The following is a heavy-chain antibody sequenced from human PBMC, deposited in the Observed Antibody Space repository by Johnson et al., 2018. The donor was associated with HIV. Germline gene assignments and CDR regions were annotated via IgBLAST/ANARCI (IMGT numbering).Heavy chain of an antibody. D-gene: IGHD1-26*01. CDR3: ARVGAEDAFDI. CDR1: GFTFSSYW. V-gene: IGHV3-7*01. Sequence: VLLVESGGGVVQPGRSLRLSCAASGFTFSSYWMSWVRQAPGKGLEWVANIKQDGSEKYYVDSVTGRFTISRDNAKNSLYLQMNSLRAEDTAVYYCARVGAEDAFDIWGQGTMVTVSS. CDR2: IKQDGSEK. J-gene: IGHJ3*02.